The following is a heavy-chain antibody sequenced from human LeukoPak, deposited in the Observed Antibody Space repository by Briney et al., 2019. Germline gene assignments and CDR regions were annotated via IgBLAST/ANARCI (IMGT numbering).Heavy chain of an antibody. J-gene: IGHJ6*02. V-gene: IGHV3-21*01. CDR2: ISSSSSYI. Sequence: PGRSLRLSCAASGFTFSSYSMNWVRQAPGKGLEWVSSISSSSSYIYYADSVKGRFTISRDNAKNSLYLQMNSLRAEDTAVYYCARDSHYYYGMDVWGQGTTVTVSS. CDR1: GFTFSSYS. CDR3: ARDSHYYYGMDV.